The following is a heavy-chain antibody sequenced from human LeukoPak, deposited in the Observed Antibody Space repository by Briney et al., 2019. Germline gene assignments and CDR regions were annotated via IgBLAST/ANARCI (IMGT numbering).Heavy chain of an antibody. CDR1: GYTFTGYY. V-gene: IGHV1-2*02. D-gene: IGHD2/OR15-2a*01. Sequence: ASVKVSCKASGYTFTGYYMQWVRPAPGQGLEWMGWIYPNSGDTNYAQKFQGRVTMTRDTSISTAYMELSRLRSDDTAVYYCARRVRLEHYYYGMDVWGQGTTVTVSS. J-gene: IGHJ6*02. CDR3: ARRVRLEHYYYGMDV. CDR2: IYPNSGDT.